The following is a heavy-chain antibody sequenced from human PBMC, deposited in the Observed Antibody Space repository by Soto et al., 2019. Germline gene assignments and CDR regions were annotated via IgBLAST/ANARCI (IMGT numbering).Heavy chain of an antibody. V-gene: IGHV3-23*01. CDR3: AKMYYYDSSGYYFGAFDI. CDR2: ISGSGGST. D-gene: IGHD3-22*01. Sequence: PGGSLRLSCAASGFTFSSYAMSWVRQAPGKGLEWVSAISGSGGSTYYADSVKGRFTISRDNSKNTLYLQMNSLRAEDTAVYYCAKMYYYDSSGYYFGAFDIWGQGTMVTVSS. J-gene: IGHJ3*02. CDR1: GFTFSSYA.